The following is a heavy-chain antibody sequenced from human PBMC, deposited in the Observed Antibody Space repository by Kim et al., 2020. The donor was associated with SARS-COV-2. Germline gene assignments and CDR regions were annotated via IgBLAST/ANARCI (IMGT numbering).Heavy chain of an antibody. V-gene: IGHV3-74*01. J-gene: IGHJ4*02. CDR2: INSDGSIT. CDR3: GRAGSYRFYY. D-gene: IGHD3-9*01. CDR1: GFTFSSYW. Sequence: GGSLRLSCAGSGFTFSSYWMHWVRQVPGKGLEWISRINSDGSITNHADSVKGRFTISRDNAKNTLYLQMNSLRDEDTATYYCGRAGSYRFYYWGQGTLVT.